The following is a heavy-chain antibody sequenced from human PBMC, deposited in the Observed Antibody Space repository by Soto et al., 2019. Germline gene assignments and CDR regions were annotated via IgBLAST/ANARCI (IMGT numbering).Heavy chain of an antibody. CDR1: GYTFSKYW. J-gene: IGHJ4*02. V-gene: IGHV5-51*01. D-gene: IGHD3-22*01. CDR2: VYPGDSDT. CDR3: ARQDDSSGYRY. Sequence: GESLKISCQASGYTFSKYWIAWVRQMPGKGLEYVGIVYPGDSDTRYSPSFQGQVTISVDTSTSTAYMQWNSLKASDSAMYYCARQDDSSGYRYWGQGTLVTVSS.